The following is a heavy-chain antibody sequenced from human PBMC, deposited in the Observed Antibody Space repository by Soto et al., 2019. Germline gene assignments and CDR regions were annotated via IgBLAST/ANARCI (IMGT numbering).Heavy chain of an antibody. V-gene: IGHV4-59*01. J-gene: IGHJ6*04. D-gene: IGHD6-13*01. CDR2: VYYRGNS. CDR1: GGSISGFY. CDR3: ARDYAAGKMDV. Sequence: SETLSLTCTVSGGSISGFYWSWFRQPPGKGLEWIAYVYYRGNSNYNPPLESRPTASVSRSKNQFSLQLHSVTAADTAVYFCARDYAAGKMDVWGKGTTVTVSS.